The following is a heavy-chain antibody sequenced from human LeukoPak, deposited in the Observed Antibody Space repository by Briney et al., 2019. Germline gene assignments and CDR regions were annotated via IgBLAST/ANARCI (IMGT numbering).Heavy chain of an antibody. Sequence: SETLSLICTVPGGSQSCYYEIGLRQPPGKGLEWIGYIYYIGSTNYNPSLKSRVTISVDTSKNQFSLKLSSVTAADTAVYYFARHDYGYINWFDPWGQGTLVTVSS. CDR2: IYYIGST. CDR3: ARHDYGYINWFDP. V-gene: IGHV4-59*08. J-gene: IGHJ5*02. CDR1: GGSQSCYY. D-gene: IGHD4-17*01.